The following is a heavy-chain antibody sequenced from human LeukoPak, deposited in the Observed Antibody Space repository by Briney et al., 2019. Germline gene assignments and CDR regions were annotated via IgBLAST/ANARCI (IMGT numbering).Heavy chain of an antibody. CDR1: GFTFSSFA. CDR3: AKNYGSGTYYNYFDS. J-gene: IGHJ4*02. D-gene: IGHD3-10*01. V-gene: IGHV3-23*01. CDR2: ISSSGGAT. Sequence: GGSLRLSCAASGFTFSSFAMSWVRRAPGKGLDWVSSISSSGGATYYADSVKGRLSISRDNSANTLYLQINSLRAEDTAVFYCAKNYGSGTYYNYFDSWGQGTLVTVSS.